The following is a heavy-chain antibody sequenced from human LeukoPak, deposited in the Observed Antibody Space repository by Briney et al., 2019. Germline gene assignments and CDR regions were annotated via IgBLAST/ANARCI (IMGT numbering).Heavy chain of an antibody. Sequence: ASVKVSCKASGYTFTGYYMHWVRQAPGQGLEWMGWIYPNSGSTSYAQKFQGRVTMTRDTSTSTVYMELSSLRSEDTAVYYCARRGAAAGTLDYWGQGTLVTVSS. D-gene: IGHD6-13*01. CDR3: ARRGAAAGTLDY. J-gene: IGHJ4*02. CDR1: GYTFTGYY. V-gene: IGHV1-46*01. CDR2: IYPNSGST.